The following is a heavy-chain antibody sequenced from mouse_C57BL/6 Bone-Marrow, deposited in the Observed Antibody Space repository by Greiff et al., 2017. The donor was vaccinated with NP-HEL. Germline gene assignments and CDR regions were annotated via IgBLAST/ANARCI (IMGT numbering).Heavy chain of an antibody. Sequence: QVQLQQSGAELVRPGTSVKVSCKASGYAFTNYLIEWVKQRPGQGLEWIGVINPGSGGTNYNEKFKGKATLTADKSSSTAYMQLSSLTSEDSAVYFCARSGWFHWYFDVWGTGTTVTVSS. V-gene: IGHV1-54*01. D-gene: IGHD2-3*01. CDR3: ARSGWFHWYFDV. CDR1: GYAFTNYL. J-gene: IGHJ1*03. CDR2: INPGSGGT.